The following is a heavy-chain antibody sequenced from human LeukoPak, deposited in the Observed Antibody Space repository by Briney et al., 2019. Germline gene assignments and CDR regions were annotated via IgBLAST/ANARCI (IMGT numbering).Heavy chain of an antibody. D-gene: IGHD6-19*01. CDR1: GFTFSSYG. J-gene: IGHJ4*02. Sequence: GGSLRLSCAASGFTFSSYGMHWVRQAPGKGLEWVAFIRYDGSNKYYADSVKGRFTISRDNSKNTLYLQMNSLRAEDTAVYYCAKDLREQWLVRRVDYWGQGTLVTVSS. CDR2: IRYDGSNK. V-gene: IGHV3-30*02. CDR3: AKDLREQWLVRRVDY.